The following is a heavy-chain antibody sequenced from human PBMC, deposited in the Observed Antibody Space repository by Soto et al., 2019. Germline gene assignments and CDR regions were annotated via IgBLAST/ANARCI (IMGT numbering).Heavy chain of an antibody. CDR3: AGAANTFGVVIVIHWFDY. Sequence: QVQLVQSGAEVTKPGSSVKVSCKASGGTFSSYAISWVRQSPGQGLEWMGGIIPIFGTANYAQKFQGRGTITADESASAAYMEVSSLRFEATAVYYCAGAANTFGVVIVIHWFDYWGQGTLVTGSS. CDR1: GGTFSSYA. V-gene: IGHV1-69*12. CDR2: IIPIFGTA. J-gene: IGHJ4*02. D-gene: IGHD3-16*02.